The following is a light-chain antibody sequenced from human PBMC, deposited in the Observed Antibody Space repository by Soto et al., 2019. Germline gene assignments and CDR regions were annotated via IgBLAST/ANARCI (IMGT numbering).Light chain of an antibody. J-gene: IGKJ2*01. Sequence: DIQMTQSPSTLSASVGDRVTITCRASQSISKWVAWYQQKPGKAPKILIFDASSLESGVPSRFSGSGSGTEFTLTISSLQPDDFATYYCQQYDRYSYSFGQGTKLEIK. CDR2: DAS. CDR3: QQYDRYSYS. CDR1: QSISKW. V-gene: IGKV1-5*01.